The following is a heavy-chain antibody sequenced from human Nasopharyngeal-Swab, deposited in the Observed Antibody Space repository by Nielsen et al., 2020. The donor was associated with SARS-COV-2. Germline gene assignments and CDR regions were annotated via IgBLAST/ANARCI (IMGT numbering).Heavy chain of an antibody. CDR1: GFTFSSYW. V-gene: IGHV3-7*01. CDR3: ARGYSSPDV. Sequence: GESLKISCAASGFTFSSYWMSWVRQAPGKGLEWVANIKQDGSVKYYVDSVKGRFTISRDNAKNSLYLQMNSLRAEDTAVYYCARGYSSPDVWGKGTTVTVSS. J-gene: IGHJ6*04. CDR2: IKQDGSVK. D-gene: IGHD6-13*01.